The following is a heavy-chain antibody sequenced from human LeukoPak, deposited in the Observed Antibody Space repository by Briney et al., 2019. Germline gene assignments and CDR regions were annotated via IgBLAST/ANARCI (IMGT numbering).Heavy chain of an antibody. J-gene: IGHJ4*02. V-gene: IGHV3-30*01. Sequence: GRSLRLSCAASGFTFSSYAMHWVRQAPGKGLEWVAVISYDGSNKYYADSVKGRFTISRDNSKNTLYLQMNSLRAEDTAVYYCARVNDFWSGYSDYWGQGTPVTVSS. CDR1: GFTFSSYA. CDR3: ARVNDFWSGYSDY. D-gene: IGHD3-3*01. CDR2: ISYDGSNK.